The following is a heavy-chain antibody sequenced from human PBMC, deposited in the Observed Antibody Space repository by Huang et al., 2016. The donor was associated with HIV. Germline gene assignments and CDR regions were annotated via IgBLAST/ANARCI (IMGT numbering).Heavy chain of an antibody. Sequence: QVQLQESGPGPVKPSQTLSLTCTVSGDSISRGGYLWSWIRQAPGKGLEWIGSISYTGTTSYNPSLRSRVTMSVDTSKNQFSLRLTSVTAEDTAVYYCARDRITQCNGGRCYSDWSDPWGQGTLVIVSS. CDR1: GDSISRGGYL. J-gene: IGHJ5*02. CDR3: ARDRITQCNGGRCYSDWSDP. CDR2: ISYTGTT. D-gene: IGHD2-15*01. V-gene: IGHV4-30-4*08.